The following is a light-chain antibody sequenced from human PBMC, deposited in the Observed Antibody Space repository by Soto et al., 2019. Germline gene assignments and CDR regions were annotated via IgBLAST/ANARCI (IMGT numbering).Light chain of an antibody. J-gene: IGLJ1*01. V-gene: IGLV4-69*01. CDR2: LNSGGSH. Sequence: QSVLTQSPSASASLGASVKLTCTLSSGHSSYGIAWHQQQPEKGPRYLMKLNSGGSHSKGDGIPDRFSGSSSGAERYLTISRLQSEDEADYYCQTWGTGVQVFGTGTKLTVL. CDR3: QTWGTGVQV. CDR1: SGHSSYG.